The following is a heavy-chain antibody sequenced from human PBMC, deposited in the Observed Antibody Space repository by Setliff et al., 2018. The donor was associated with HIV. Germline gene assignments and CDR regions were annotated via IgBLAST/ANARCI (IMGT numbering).Heavy chain of an antibody. V-gene: IGHV4-4*09. Sequence: SETLSLTCTVSGGSISSYYWSWIRQPPGKGLEWIGYIYTSGSTNYNPSLKSRVTISVDTSKNQFSLKLSSVTAADTAVYYCARGLNYYGSGSYLPLGYWGQGTLVTVSS. J-gene: IGHJ4*02. CDR2: IYTSGST. CDR1: GGSISSYY. D-gene: IGHD3-10*01. CDR3: ARGLNYYGSGSYLPLGY.